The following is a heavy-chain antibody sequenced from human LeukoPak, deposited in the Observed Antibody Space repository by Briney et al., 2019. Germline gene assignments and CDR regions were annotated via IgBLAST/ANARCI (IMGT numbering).Heavy chain of an antibody. D-gene: IGHD2-2*01. V-gene: IGHV3-64*01. J-gene: IGHJ5*02. Sequence: GGSLRLSCVASGFSFYNYAMHWVRQAPRKGVEFVAAISSNGGRTYYEKSVKARFTISRDNFKNMLFLQMGSLRGDDTAVYYCAREVLPAANGDNCFDPWGQGTLVTVSS. CDR2: ISSNGGRT. CDR1: GFSFYNYA. CDR3: AREVLPAANGDNCFDP.